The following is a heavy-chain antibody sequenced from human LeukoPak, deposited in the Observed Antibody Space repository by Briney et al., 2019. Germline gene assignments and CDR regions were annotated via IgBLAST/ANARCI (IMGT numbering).Heavy chain of an antibody. V-gene: IGHV3-7*04. D-gene: IGHD4-11*01. Sequence: GGSLRLSCAASGFTFSSYWMSWVRQAPGKGLEWVANIKQDGSEKYYVDSVKGRFTISRDNAKNLLYLQMNSLRAEDTVVYYCARGDYIDAFDIWGQGTMVTVSS. CDR1: GFTFSSYW. CDR3: ARGDYIDAFDI. J-gene: IGHJ3*02. CDR2: IKQDGSEK.